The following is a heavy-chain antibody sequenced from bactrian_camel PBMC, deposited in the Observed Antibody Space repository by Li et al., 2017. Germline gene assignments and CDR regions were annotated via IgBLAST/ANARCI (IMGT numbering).Heavy chain of an antibody. CDR3: AATTPRYGRVRIVPSDYNY. D-gene: IGHD5*01. CDR1: DFPKDNYV. J-gene: IGHJ4*01. V-gene: IGHV3S36*01. CDR2: IYTGGGST. Sequence: DVQLVESGGGSVQPGGSLRLSCAVSDFPKDNYVMGWFRQRVGKAREGIAGIYTGGGSTSYHDSVKGRFTISKDNPKNTVYLQMNSLKPEDTAMYYCAATTPRYGRVRIVPSDYNYWGRGTQVTVS.